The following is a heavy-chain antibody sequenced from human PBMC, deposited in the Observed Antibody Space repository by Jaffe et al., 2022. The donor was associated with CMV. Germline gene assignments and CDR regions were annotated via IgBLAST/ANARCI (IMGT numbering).Heavy chain of an antibody. Sequence: EVQLVESGGGLVKPGGSLRLSCAASGFTFSNAWMSWVRQAPGKGLEWVGRIKSKTDGGTTDYAAPVKGRFTISRDDSKNTLYLQMNSLKTEDTAVYYCTTDPWSGYRPFYYYYGMDVWGQGTTVTVSS. V-gene: IGHV3-15*01. CDR2: IKSKTDGGTT. CDR3: TTDPWSGYRPFYYYYGMDV. J-gene: IGHJ6*02. CDR1: GFTFSNAW. D-gene: IGHD3-3*01.